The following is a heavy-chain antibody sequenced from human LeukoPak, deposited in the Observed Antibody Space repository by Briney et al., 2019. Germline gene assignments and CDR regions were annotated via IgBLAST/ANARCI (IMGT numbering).Heavy chain of an antibody. V-gene: IGHV4-34*01. CDR3: ARGPPLNPGDYDSSGYYYFDY. Sequence: KPSETLSLTCAVYGGSFSGYYWTWIRQPPEKGLEWIGEINHSGSTNYNPSLKSRVTISVDTSKNRFSLKLTSVTAADTAVYYCARGPPLNPGDYDSSGYYYFDYWGQGTLVTVSS. J-gene: IGHJ4*02. D-gene: IGHD3-22*01. CDR1: GGSFSGYY. CDR2: INHSGST.